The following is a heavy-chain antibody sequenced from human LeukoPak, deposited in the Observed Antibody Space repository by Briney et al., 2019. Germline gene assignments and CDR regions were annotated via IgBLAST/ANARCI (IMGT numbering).Heavy chain of an antibody. V-gene: IGHV4-39*02. D-gene: IGHD1-26*01. CDR1: GGSISSSSYY. J-gene: IGHJ4*02. CDR3: ARDSRRVGATGGSDY. Sequence: SETLSLTCTVSGGSISSSSYYWGWIRQPPGKGLEWIGSIYYSGSTYYNPSLKSRVTISVDTSKNQFSLKLSSVTAADTAVYYCARDSRRVGATGGSDYWGQGTLVTVSS. CDR2: IYYSGST.